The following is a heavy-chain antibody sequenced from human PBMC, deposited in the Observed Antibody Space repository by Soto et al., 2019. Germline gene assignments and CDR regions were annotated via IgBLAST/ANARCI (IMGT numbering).Heavy chain of an antibody. CDR1: GGTFSSSA. V-gene: IGHV1-69*12. Sequence: QVQLVQSGAEMKEPGSSVKVSCKTSGGTFSSSAISWLRQAPGQGLAWMGGIIPLFRTPDYAQKFQGRVTIAANESTSTAYMELSSRRSEDTAVYDCARDKDRLQLGWNYYDSLDVWGQGTTITVSS. CDR3: ARDKDRLQLGWNYYDSLDV. J-gene: IGHJ6*02. CDR2: IIPLFRTP. D-gene: IGHD4-4*01.